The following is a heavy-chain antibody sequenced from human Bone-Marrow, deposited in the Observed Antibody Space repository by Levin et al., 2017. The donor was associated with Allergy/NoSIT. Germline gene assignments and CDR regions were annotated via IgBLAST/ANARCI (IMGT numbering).Heavy chain of an antibody. V-gene: IGHV4-30-4*01. CDR2: IYYSGVT. D-gene: IGHD3-16*02. J-gene: IGHJ4*01. Sequence: SQTLSLTCTVSDGSIDSSDYYWTWIRQPPGKGLEWIGSIYYSGVTYFNPSLKSRLTISVDKSRHQFSLRLTAVTAADTAVYYCARGAGIVLGDLSVEDYYFDYWGQGAQVTVSS. CDR3: ARGAGIVLGDLSVEDYYFDY. CDR1: DGSIDSSDYY.